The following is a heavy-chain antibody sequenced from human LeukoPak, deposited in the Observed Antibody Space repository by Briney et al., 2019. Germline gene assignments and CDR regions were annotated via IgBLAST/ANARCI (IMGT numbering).Heavy chain of an antibody. CDR1: GGSISSGDFY. CDR2: IYFSGTT. Sequence: SETLSLTCTVSGGSISSGDFYWSWVRQPPGKALEWIGYIYFSGTTYYNPSLKSRITMSVDTSKNQFSLKLSSVTAAHTAMYYCARNTGWLQPFDYWGQGTLVTVSS. D-gene: IGHD5-24*01. J-gene: IGHJ4*02. V-gene: IGHV4-30-4*01. CDR3: ARNTGWLQPFDY.